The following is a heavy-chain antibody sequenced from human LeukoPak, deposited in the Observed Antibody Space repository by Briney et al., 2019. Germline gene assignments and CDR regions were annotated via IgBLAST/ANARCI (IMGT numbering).Heavy chain of an antibody. CDR3: ARACRTYCNGGDCYSFDF. J-gene: IGHJ4*02. Sequence: SQALSLTCSVSGGSIGAHYWNWIRQSPGKGLEWIGYIYHTRSTNYNPSLKSRVAISADTSKNQFALRLNSVTAADTAVYYCARACRTYCNGGDCYSFDFWGQGTLLTVSS. CDR2: IYHTRST. D-gene: IGHD2-15*01. V-gene: IGHV4-4*08. CDR1: GGSIGAHY.